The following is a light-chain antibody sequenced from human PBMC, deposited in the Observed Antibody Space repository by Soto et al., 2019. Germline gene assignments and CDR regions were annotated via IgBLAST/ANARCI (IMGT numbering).Light chain of an antibody. Sequence: QSALTQPASVSGSPGQSITISCTGTSSDVGSYNLVSWYQQHPGKDPKLMIYEGSKRPSGVSNRFSGSKSGNTASLTISGLQAEDEADYYCCSYAGSSSHVVFGGGTKLIVL. V-gene: IGLV2-23*01. CDR1: SSDVGSYNL. CDR2: EGS. J-gene: IGLJ2*01. CDR3: CSYAGSSSHVV.